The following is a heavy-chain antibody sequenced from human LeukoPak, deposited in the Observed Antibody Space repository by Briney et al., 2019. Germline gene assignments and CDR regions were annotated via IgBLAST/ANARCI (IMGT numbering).Heavy chain of an antibody. D-gene: IGHD1-26*01. CDR2: IYYSGST. J-gene: IGHJ3*02. CDR1: GGSISSSSYY. V-gene: IGHV4-39*01. Sequence: SETLSLTCTVSGGSISSSSYYWGWIRQPPGKGLEWIGSIYYSGSTYYNPSLKSRVTISVDTSKNQFSLKLSSVTAADTAVYYCARHVLPRAIDAFDIWGQGTMVTVSS. CDR3: ARHVLPRAIDAFDI.